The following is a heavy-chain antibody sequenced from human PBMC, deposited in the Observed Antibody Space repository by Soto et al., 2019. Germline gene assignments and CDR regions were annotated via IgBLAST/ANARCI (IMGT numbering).Heavy chain of an antibody. J-gene: IGHJ4*02. V-gene: IGHV1-69*13. CDR3: ARDGTLYDSRAYYYLY. Sequence: GASVKVSCKASGGTFNSYTITWLRQAPGQGLEWMGGITPMFGTPNYAQKFRGRVTITADESTTTAYMELSSLRSEDTAMYFCARDGTLYDSRAYYYLYWGQGTLVTVSS. CDR2: ITPMFGTP. D-gene: IGHD3-22*01. CDR1: GGTFNSYT.